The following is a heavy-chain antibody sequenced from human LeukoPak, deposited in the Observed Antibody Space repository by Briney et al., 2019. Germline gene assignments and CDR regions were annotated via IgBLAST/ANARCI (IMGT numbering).Heavy chain of an antibody. CDR2: ISAYNGNT. CDR1: GYTFTSYG. D-gene: IGHD1-26*01. CDR3: ARAPAGELPLFFDY. J-gene: IGHJ4*02. V-gene: IGHV1-18*01. Sequence: ASVKVSCKASGYTFTSYGISWVRQAPGQGLEWMGWISAYNGNTNYAQKLQGRVTMTTDTSTSTAYMELRSLRSDDTAVYYCARAPAGELPLFFDYWGQGTLVTVSS.